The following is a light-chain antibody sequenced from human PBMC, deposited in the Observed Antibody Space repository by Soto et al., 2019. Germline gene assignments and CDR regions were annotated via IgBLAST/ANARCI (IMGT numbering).Light chain of an antibody. CDR3: QQSYSTPPWT. J-gene: IGKJ1*01. V-gene: IGKV1-39*01. Sequence: DIQMTQSPSSLSASVGDRVTITCRASQSISSYLNWYQQKPGKAPKLLIYAASSLQSGVPSRFSGSGSGTDFTLTISSLQPEDFATYYCQQSYSTPPWTCGQGTKVAIK. CDR2: AAS. CDR1: QSISSY.